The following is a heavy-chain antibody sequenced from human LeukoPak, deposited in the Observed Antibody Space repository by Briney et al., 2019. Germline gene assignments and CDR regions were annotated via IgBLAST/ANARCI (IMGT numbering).Heavy chain of an antibody. D-gene: IGHD3-22*01. J-gene: IGHJ4*02. Sequence: ASVKASCKASGYTFSDYYMHWVRQAPGQGREWMGWINPTSGGRRYTQKFQGRVTMTGDMSIATVYMELSTLTYDDTAVYYCARGPYDSSGHQDYWGQGTLVTVSS. V-gene: IGHV1-2*02. CDR1: GYTFSDYY. CDR3: ARGPYDSSGHQDY. CDR2: INPTSGGR.